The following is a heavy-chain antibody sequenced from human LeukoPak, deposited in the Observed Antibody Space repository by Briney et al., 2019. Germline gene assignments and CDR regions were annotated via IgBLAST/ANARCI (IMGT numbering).Heavy chain of an antibody. CDR2: INSDGSST. D-gene: IGHD6-19*01. CDR3: ARAASSFSIAVAGTYYYYGMDV. J-gene: IGHJ6*02. Sequence: PGGSLRLSCAASGFTFSSYAMHWVRQAPGKGLVWVSRINSDGSSTSYADSVKGRFTISRDNAKNTLYLQMNSLRAEDTAVYYCARAASSFSIAVAGTYYYYGMDVWGQGTTVTVSS. V-gene: IGHV3-74*01. CDR1: GFTFSSYA.